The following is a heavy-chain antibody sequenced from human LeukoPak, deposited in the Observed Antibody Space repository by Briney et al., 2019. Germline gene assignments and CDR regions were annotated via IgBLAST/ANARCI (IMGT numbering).Heavy chain of an antibody. CDR1: GFTFSSYG. CDR2: IRYDGSNK. V-gene: IGHV3-30*02. Sequence: GGSLRLSCAASGFTFSSYGMHWVRQAPGKGLEGVAFIRYDGSNKYYADSVKGRFTISRDNSKNTLYLQMNSLRAEDTAVYYCAKDNGLLWFGELLSSASAFDIWGQGTMVTVSS. J-gene: IGHJ3*02. D-gene: IGHD3-10*01. CDR3: AKDNGLLWFGELLSSASAFDI.